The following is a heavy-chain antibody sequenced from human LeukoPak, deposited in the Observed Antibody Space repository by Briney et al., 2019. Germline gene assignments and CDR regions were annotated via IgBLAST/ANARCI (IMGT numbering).Heavy chain of an antibody. CDR2: IYYSGTT. Sequence: PSETLSLTCTVSGSSITAYYWSWIRQPPGKGLEWIGYIYYSGTTNYSPSLKSRVTISLDTSKNQSSLKLSSVTAADTAVYSCAREGGDPRWLDPWGQGTLVTVSS. CDR3: AREGGDPRWLDP. CDR1: GSSITAYY. V-gene: IGHV4-59*01. D-gene: IGHD6-25*01. J-gene: IGHJ5*02.